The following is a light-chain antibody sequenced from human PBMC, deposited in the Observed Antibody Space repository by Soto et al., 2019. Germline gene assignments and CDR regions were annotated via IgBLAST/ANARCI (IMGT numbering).Light chain of an antibody. Sequence: DIQLSQCPSFLSASVGDRVTITCRASQGISSYLAWYQQKPGKAPKLLIYAASTLQSGVPSRFSGSGSGTEFTLTISSLQPEDFATYYCQQLNSYPPWTFGQGTKVEIK. CDR1: QGISSY. CDR2: AAS. CDR3: QQLNSYPPWT. J-gene: IGKJ1*01. V-gene: IGKV1-9*01.